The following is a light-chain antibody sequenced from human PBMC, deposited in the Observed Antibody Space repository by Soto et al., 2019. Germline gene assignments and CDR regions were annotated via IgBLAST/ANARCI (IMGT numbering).Light chain of an antibody. CDR3: QQYGSSPPYT. CDR1: QSVSSSY. V-gene: IGKV3-20*01. Sequence: EIVLTQSPGTLSLSPGERATLSCRASQSVSSSYLAWYEQKPGQAPRLLIYGASSRATGIPDRFSGSGSGTAFTLTTSRLEPEDFAVYYCQQYGSSPPYTFGEGTKLEIK. CDR2: GAS. J-gene: IGKJ2*01.